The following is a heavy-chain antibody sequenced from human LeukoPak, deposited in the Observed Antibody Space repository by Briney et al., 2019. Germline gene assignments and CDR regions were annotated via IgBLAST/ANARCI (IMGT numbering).Heavy chain of an antibody. V-gene: IGHV3-23*01. CDR1: GFTFSDYA. CDR2: ISGSGDNT. J-gene: IGHJ4*02. Sequence: GGSLRLSCVASGFTFSDYAMSWVRQAPGKGLEWVSGISGSGDNTYYADSVKGRFTISRDNSKNTLYVQVNSLGTEDTAAYYCAKGSYYDSSGSFYFDYWGQGTLVTVSS. CDR3: AKGSYYDSSGSFYFDY. D-gene: IGHD3-22*01.